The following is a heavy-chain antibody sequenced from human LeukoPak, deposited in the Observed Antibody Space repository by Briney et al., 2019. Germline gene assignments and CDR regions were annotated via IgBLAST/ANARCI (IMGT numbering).Heavy chain of an antibody. J-gene: IGHJ4*02. V-gene: IGHV4-4*07. CDR2: IHTSGGT. D-gene: IGHD6-6*01. CDR3: ARDLDSSSSVDY. CDR1: GGSISSYY. Sequence: PSETLSLTCTVSGGSISSYYWSWIRQPAGKGLEWIGRIHTSGGTNYNPSLKSRVTMSVDTSKNQFSLKLSSVTAADTAVYFCARDLDSSSSVDYWGQGTLVTVSS.